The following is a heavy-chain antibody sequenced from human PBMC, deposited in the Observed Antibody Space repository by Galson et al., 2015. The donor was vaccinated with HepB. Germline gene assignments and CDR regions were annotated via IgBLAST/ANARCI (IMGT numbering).Heavy chain of an antibody. CDR3: AKDQRGYSYGSLDY. Sequence: SLRLSCAASGFTFSSYGMHWVRQAPGKGLEWVAVISYDGSNKYYADSVKGRFTISRDNSKNTLYLQMNSLRAEDTAVYYCAKDQRGYSYGSLDYWGQGTLVTVSS. V-gene: IGHV3-30*18. CDR2: ISYDGSNK. J-gene: IGHJ4*02. D-gene: IGHD5-18*01. CDR1: GFTFSSYG.